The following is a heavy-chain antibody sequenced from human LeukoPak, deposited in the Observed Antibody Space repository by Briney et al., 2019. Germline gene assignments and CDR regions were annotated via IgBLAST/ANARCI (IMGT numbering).Heavy chain of an antibody. CDR2: IRYDGSNK. V-gene: IGHV3-30*02. CDR3: AKVGGVKQWLEIDY. CDR1: GFTFSSYG. D-gene: IGHD6-19*01. Sequence: GGSLRLSCAASGFTFSSYGMHWVRQAPGKGLEWVAFIRYDGSNKYYADSVKGRFTISRDNSKNTLYLQMNSLRAEDTAVYYCAKVGGVKQWLEIDYWGQGTLVTVSS. J-gene: IGHJ4*02.